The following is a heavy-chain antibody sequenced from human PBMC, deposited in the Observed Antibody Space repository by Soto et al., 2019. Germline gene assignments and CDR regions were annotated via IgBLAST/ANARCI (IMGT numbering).Heavy chain of an antibody. J-gene: IGHJ3*02. CDR2: IIPIFGTA. Sequence: ASVKVSCKASGGTFSSYAISWVRQAPGQGLEWMGGIIPIFGTANYAQKFQGRVTITADESTSTAYMELSSLRSEDTAVYYCARGEFTMIVVDLPLLDAFDIWGQGTMVTVSS. D-gene: IGHD3-22*01. CDR1: GGTFSSYA. V-gene: IGHV1-69*13. CDR3: ARGEFTMIVVDLPLLDAFDI.